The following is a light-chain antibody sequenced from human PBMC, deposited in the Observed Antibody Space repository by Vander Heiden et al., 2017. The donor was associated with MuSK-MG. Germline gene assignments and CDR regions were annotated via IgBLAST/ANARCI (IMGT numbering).Light chain of an antibody. Sequence: DIQMTQSPSSLSASVGDRVTITCRASQGISNYLAWYQQRPGKVPKLLIYTASTWQYGVPYRFSGSGYGTDFTLTSSSRQPEDVANYYGQKDNSATLFGGGTKVEIK. CDR1: QGISNY. V-gene: IGKV1-27*01. CDR3: QKDNSATL. CDR2: TAS. J-gene: IGKJ4*01.